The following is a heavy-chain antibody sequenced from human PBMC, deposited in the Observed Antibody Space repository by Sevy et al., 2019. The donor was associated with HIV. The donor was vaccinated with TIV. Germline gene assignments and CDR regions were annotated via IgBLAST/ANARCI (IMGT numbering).Heavy chain of an antibody. CDR3: ARDSYGDARLDY. D-gene: IGHD4-17*01. CDR1: GGSISSGGYY. J-gene: IGHJ4*02. V-gene: IGHV4-31*03. CDR2: IYYSGST. Sequence: TLSLTCTVSGGSISSGGYYWSWIRQHPGKGLEWIGYIYYSGSTYYNPSLKSRVTISVDTSKNQFSLKLSSVTAADTAVYYCARDSYGDARLDYWGQGTLVTVSS.